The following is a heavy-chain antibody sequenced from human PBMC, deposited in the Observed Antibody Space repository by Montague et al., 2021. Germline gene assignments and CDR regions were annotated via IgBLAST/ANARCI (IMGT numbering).Heavy chain of an antibody. Sequence: SETLSLTCSVSGDSINGWYWSWIRQPPGKGLEWIGSVFYSGATNYNPSLKSRVTMSADTSKNQVSLKVNSVTAADTAVYYFARQGFYESGGFFIWGLGILVTVSS. CDR3: ARQGFYESGGFFI. D-gene: IGHD3-22*01. CDR1: GDSINGWY. CDR2: VFYSGAT. J-gene: IGHJ4*02. V-gene: IGHV4-59*01.